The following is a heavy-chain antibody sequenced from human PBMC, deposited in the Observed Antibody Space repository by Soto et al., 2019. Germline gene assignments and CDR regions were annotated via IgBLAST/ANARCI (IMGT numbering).Heavy chain of an antibody. Sequence: SETLSLTCTVSGGSISSGYYYWSWIRQPPGKGLEWIGYIYYSGSTYYNPSLKSRVTISVDTSKNQFSLKLSSVTAADTAVYYCARERARYGEEPYNWFDPWGQGTLVTVS. CDR1: GGSISSGYYY. V-gene: IGHV4-30-4*01. CDR2: IYYSGST. CDR3: ARERARYGEEPYNWFDP. D-gene: IGHD4-17*01. J-gene: IGHJ5*02.